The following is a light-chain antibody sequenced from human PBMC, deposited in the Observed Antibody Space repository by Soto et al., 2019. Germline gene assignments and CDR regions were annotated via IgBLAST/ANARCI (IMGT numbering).Light chain of an antibody. CDR2: AAS. Sequence: AIRMTQSPSSLSASTGDRVTITCRASQGISSYLAWYQQKPGKAPKLLIYAASSLHSGVPSRFSGSGSGTDFTLTISSLQPEDFATYYCLQDYNYPWTFGQGTKVDIK. CDR3: LQDYNYPWT. V-gene: IGKV1-8*01. J-gene: IGKJ1*01. CDR1: QGISSY.